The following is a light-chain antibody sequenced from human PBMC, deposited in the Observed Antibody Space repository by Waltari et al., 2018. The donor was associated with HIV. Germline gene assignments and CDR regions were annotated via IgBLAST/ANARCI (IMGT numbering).Light chain of an antibody. CDR1: SSDVVRYNH. CDR2: EGS. J-gene: IGLJ3*02. V-gene: IGLV2-8*01. Sequence: QSALTQPPSAAGSPGQSVTISCPGTSSDVVRYNHVSWYLHHPGKAPKLMIFEGSKRPAGVPDRFSGSKSGNTASLTVSGLQAEDEAEYYCSSDAGSYWVFGGGTKLTVL. CDR3: SSDAGSYWV.